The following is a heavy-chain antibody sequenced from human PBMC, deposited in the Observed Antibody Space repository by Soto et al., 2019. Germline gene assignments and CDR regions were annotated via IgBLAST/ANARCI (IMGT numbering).Heavy chain of an antibody. D-gene: IGHD4-17*01. CDR3: ASARSGYYTTD. V-gene: IGHV4-30-4*01. Sequence: QVHLQESGPGLVKLSQTLSLTCTVFVGSISSAEDYWSWIRQPPGKGLEWLGSVPYSGATYYNPSHRSRIALLIDTSRNQFSLRLTSVTTADTAVYFCASARSGYYTTDSGQGPLVTVSS. CDR1: VGSISSAEDY. J-gene: IGHJ4*02. CDR2: VPYSGAT.